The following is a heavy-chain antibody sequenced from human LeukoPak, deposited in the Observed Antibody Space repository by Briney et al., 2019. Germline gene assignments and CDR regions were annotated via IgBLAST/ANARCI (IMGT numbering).Heavy chain of an antibody. V-gene: IGHV3-53*01. CDR3: ARVDYYDSSGYYHGVFDY. CDR2: IYSGGST. CDR1: GFTVDSNY. D-gene: IGHD3-22*01. J-gene: IGHJ4*02. Sequence: GGSLRLSCAASGFTVDSNYLSWVRQAPGKGLEWVSVIYSGGSTFYADSVQGRFTISRDNSKNTLYLQMNSLRAEDTAVYYCARVDYYDSSGYYHGVFDYWGQGTLVTVSS.